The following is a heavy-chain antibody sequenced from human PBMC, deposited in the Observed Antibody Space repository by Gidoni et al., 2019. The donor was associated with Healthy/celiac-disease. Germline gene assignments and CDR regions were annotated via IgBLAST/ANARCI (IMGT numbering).Heavy chain of an antibody. V-gene: IGHV3-33*01. CDR2: IWYDGSNK. D-gene: IGHD6-13*01. CDR3: ARAMYSSSWSSDY. CDR1: GFTFSSYG. J-gene: IGHJ4*02. Sequence: QVQLVESGGGVVQPGRSLRLSGAASGFTFSSYGMHWVRQAPGKGLEWVAVIWYDGSNKYYADSVKGRFTISRDNSKNTLYLQMNSLRAEDTAVYYCARAMYSSSWSSDYWGQGTLVTVSS.